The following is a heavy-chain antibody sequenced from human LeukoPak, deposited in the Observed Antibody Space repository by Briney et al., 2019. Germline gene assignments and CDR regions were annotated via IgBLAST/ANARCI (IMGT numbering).Heavy chain of an antibody. D-gene: IGHD4-23*01. Sequence: SETLSLTCAVYGASFSGYYWSWIRQPPGKGLEWIGEINHSGSTNYNPSLKSRVTISVDTSKNQFSLKLTSVTAADTAVYYCARGGGDYYYTDVWGKGTTVTVSS. V-gene: IGHV4-34*01. CDR1: GASFSGYY. J-gene: IGHJ6*03. CDR2: INHSGST. CDR3: ARGGGDYYYTDV.